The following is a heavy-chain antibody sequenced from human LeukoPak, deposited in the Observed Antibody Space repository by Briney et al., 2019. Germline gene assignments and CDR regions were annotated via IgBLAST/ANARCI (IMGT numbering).Heavy chain of an antibody. D-gene: IGHD6-13*01. CDR3: ARGWGYSSSWVFDY. J-gene: IGHJ4*02. V-gene: IGHV3-48*03. CDR2: ISSSGSTI. Sequence: GGSLRLSCAASGFTFSSYEMNWVRQAPGKGLEWVSYISSSGSTIYYADSVKGRFTISRDNAKNSLYLQMNSLRAEDTAVYYCARGWGYSSSWVFDYWGQGTLVTVSS. CDR1: GFTFSSYE.